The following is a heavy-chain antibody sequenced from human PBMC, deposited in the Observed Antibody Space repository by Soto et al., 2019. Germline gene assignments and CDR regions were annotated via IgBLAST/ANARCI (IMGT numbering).Heavy chain of an antibody. D-gene: IGHD1-26*01. CDR1: GFTFSSYA. J-gene: IGHJ4*02. CDR2: ISGSGGRT. Sequence: EVQLLESGGGLVQPGGSLRLSCAASGFTFSSYAMSWVRQAPGKGLEWVSAISGSGGRTYYADSVKGRFTSSRDNSKNTLNLQMNSLRAEDTSVYYCAKDFDSGSYRFFDYWGQGTLVTVSS. V-gene: IGHV3-23*01. CDR3: AKDFDSGSYRFFDY.